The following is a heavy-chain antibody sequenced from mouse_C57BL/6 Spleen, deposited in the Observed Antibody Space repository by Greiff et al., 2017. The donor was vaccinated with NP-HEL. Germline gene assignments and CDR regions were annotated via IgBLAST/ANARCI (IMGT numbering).Heavy chain of an antibody. D-gene: IGHD2-4*01. V-gene: IGHV14-3*01. CDR2: IDPANGNT. J-gene: IGHJ4*01. CDR3: ARLVTPYYDYDYAMDY. Sequence: EVQLQQSVAELVRPGASVKLSCTASGFNIKNTYMHRVKQRPEQGLEWIGRIDPANGNTKYAPKFQGKATITADTSSNTAYLQLSSLTSEDTAIYYCARLVTPYYDYDYAMDYWGQGTSVTVSS. CDR1: GFNIKNTY.